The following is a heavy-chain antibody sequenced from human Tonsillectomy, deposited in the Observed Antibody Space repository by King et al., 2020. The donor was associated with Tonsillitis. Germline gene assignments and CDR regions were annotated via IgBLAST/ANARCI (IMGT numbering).Heavy chain of an antibody. Sequence: QLVQSGAEVKKPGSSVKVSCKASGDTFSNYAISWVRQAPGQGLEWMGGIIPIFGTANYAQKFQVRDTLTADESTSTAYMELSSLRSEDTAVYYCARVGFYCSSTSCPLDYWGQGTLVTVPS. CDR1: GDTFSNYA. J-gene: IGHJ4*02. CDR3: ARVGFYCSSTSCPLDY. D-gene: IGHD2-2*01. CDR2: IIPIFGTA. V-gene: IGHV1-69*01.